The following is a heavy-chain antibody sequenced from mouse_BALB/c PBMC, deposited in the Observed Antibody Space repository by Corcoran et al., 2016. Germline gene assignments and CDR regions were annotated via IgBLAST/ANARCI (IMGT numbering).Heavy chain of an antibody. Sequence: QIQLVQSGPELKKPGETVKISCKASGYTFTNYGMNWVKQAPGKGLKWMGWINTYTGEPTYADDFKGRFAFSLETSASTAYLQINNLKNEDTATYFCARDYRSWFAYWGQGTLVTVSA. J-gene: IGHJ3*01. CDR3: ARDYRSWFAY. CDR2: INTYTGEP. D-gene: IGHD2-14*01. CDR1: GYTFTNYG. V-gene: IGHV9-3-1*01.